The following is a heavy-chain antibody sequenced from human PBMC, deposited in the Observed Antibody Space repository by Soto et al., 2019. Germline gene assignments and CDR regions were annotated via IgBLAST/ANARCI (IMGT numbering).Heavy chain of an antibody. Sequence: VASVKVSCKVSGQTLTELSMHWVRQAPGKGLEWMGGFDPEDGETIYAQKFQGRVTMTEDTSTDTAYMELSSLRSEDTAVYYCATIPPYCSSTSCYERLYYFDYWGQGTLVTVSS. D-gene: IGHD2-2*01. CDR3: ATIPPYCSSTSCYERLYYFDY. CDR1: GQTLTELS. CDR2: FDPEDGET. J-gene: IGHJ4*02. V-gene: IGHV1-24*01.